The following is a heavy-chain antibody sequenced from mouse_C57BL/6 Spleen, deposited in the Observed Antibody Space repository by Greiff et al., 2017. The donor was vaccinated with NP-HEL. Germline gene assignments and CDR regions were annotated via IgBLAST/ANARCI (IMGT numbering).Heavy chain of an antibody. CDR3: AIGDTAQATSHWYFDV. D-gene: IGHD3-2*02. V-gene: IGHV1-81*01. CDR2: IYPRSGNT. Sequence: VQLQQSGAELARPGASVKLSCKASGYTFTSYGISWVKQRTGQGLEWIGEIYPRSGNTYYNEKFKGKATLTADKSSSTAYMELRSLTSEDSAVYFCAIGDTAQATSHWYFDVWGTGTTVTVPS. CDR1: GYTFTSYG. J-gene: IGHJ1*03.